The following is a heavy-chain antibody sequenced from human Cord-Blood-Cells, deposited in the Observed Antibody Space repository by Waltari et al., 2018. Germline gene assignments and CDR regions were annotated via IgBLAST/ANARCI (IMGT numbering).Heavy chain of an antibody. J-gene: IGHJ3*02. CDR1: GGSISSSSYY. D-gene: IGHD3-3*01. V-gene: IGHV4-39*01. Sequence: QLQLQESGPGLVKPSETLSLTCTVSGGSISSSSYYWGWIRQPPGKGLEWIWSIYYSGSTYYNPSLKSRVTISVDTSKNQFSLKLSSVTAADTAVYYCARRPKGYYDFWSGYYTFDIWGQGTMVTVSS. CDR2: IYYSGST. CDR3: ARRPKGYYDFWSGYYTFDI.